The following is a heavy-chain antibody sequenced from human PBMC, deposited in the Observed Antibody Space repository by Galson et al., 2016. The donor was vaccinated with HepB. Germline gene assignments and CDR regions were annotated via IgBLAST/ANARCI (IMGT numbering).Heavy chain of an antibody. CDR3: ARIRAFYI. Sequence: ETLSLTCAVYGGSFSGAYLNWIRQSADKGLEWIGDTTHSGSTNSNPSLESRVTISVDTSKNQFSLKLAPVTAADTAVYYCARIRAFYIWSQGTMVTVSS. V-gene: IGHV4-34*01. CDR1: GGSFSGAY. J-gene: IGHJ3*02. D-gene: IGHD3-10*01. CDR2: TTHSGST.